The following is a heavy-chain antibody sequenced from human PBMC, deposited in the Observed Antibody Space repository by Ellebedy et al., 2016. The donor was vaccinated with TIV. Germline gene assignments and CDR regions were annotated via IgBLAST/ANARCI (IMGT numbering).Heavy chain of an antibody. CDR2: ISAYNGNT. CDR1: GYTFTGYY. V-gene: IGHV1-18*04. J-gene: IGHJ4*02. Sequence: ASVKVSCXASGYTFTGYYMHWVRQAPGQGLEWMGWISAYNGNTNYAQKLQGRVTMTTDTSTSTAYMELRSLRSDDTAVYYCARDPNYYGSGSYYNLYYYFDYWGQGTLVTVSS. D-gene: IGHD3-10*01. CDR3: ARDPNYYGSGSYYNLYYYFDY.